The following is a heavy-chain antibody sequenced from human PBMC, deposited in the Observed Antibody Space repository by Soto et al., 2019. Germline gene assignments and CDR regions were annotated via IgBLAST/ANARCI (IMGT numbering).Heavy chain of an antibody. Sequence: SETLSFTCSVSRGSISSYYCSWIRQPPGKGLEWIGYIHYSGSTNYNPSLKSRVTISVDTSKNQFSLKLTSVTAADTAVYHCVCGKQWLAFDFWGQGTLVT. J-gene: IGHJ4*02. CDR3: VCGKQWLAFDF. D-gene: IGHD6-19*01. V-gene: IGHV4-59*01. CDR2: IHYSGST. CDR1: RGSISSYY.